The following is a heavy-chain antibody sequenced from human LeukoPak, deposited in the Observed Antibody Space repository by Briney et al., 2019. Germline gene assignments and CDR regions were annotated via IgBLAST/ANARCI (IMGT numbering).Heavy chain of an antibody. V-gene: IGHV3-9*01. CDR3: AKAVSSSWYRDYFDY. CDR1: GFTFDDYA. J-gene: IGHJ4*02. CDR2: ISWISGSI. D-gene: IGHD6-13*01. Sequence: PGRSLRLSCAASGFTFDDYAMHWVRQAPGKGLEWVSGISWISGSIGYADSVKGRFTISRDNAKNSLYLQMNSLRAEDTALYYCAKAVSSSWYRDYFDYWGQGTLVTVSS.